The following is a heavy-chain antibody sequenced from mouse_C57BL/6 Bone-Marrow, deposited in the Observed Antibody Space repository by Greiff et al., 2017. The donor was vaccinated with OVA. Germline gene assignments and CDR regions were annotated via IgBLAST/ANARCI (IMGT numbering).Heavy chain of an antibody. CDR3: TRFDGYPYYFDY. V-gene: IGHV1-15*01. CDR1: GYTFTDYE. Sequence: QVQLQQSGAELVRPGASVTLSCKASGYTFTDYEMHWVKQTPVHGLEWIGAIDPETGGTAYNQKFKGKAILTADKSSSTAYMELRSLTSEDSAVYYCTRFDGYPYYFDYWGQGTTLTVSS. CDR2: IDPETGGT. J-gene: IGHJ2*01. D-gene: IGHD2-3*01.